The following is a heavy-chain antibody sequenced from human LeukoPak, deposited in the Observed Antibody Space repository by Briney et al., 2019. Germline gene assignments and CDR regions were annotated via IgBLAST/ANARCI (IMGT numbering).Heavy chain of an antibody. CDR2: INHSGST. D-gene: IGHD2-2*01. CDR3: ARGRYCSSTSCHYYYYYGMDV. Sequence: SETLSLTCAVYGGSFSGYYWSWIRQPPGKGLEWIGEINHSGSTNYNPSLKSRVTISVDTSKNQFSLKLSSVTATDTAVYYCARGRYCSSTSCHYYYYYGMDVWGQGTTVTVSS. V-gene: IGHV4-34*01. CDR1: GGSFSGYY. J-gene: IGHJ6*02.